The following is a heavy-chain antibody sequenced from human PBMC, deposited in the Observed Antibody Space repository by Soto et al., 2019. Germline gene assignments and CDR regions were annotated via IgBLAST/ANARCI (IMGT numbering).Heavy chain of an antibody. CDR1: RFSPSISAAG. Sequence: SGPTPVNPPQTLTLTCTFSRFSPSISAAGVGWLRQPPSTALGRFAFIYWNDDKRYNQSLKSRLTITKDTSKNQVVLTMTKMVPVDTATYYCAHDRAIAADKDYYRMDAWGQET. J-gene: IGHJ6*02. CDR2: IYWNDDK. CDR3: AHDRAIAADKDYYRMDA. D-gene: IGHD6-13*01. V-gene: IGHV2-5*01.